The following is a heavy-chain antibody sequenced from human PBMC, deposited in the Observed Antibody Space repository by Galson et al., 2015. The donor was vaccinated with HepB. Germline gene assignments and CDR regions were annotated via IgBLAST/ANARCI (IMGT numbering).Heavy chain of an antibody. Sequence: SLRLSCAASGFTFSSYAMSWVRQAPGKGLEWISVISGSGGSAFYADSVKGRFTTSRDNARNLLYLQMNGLRAEDTAVYFCARNRGYETFDYWGQGALVTVSS. CDR2: ISGSGGSA. V-gene: IGHV3-23*01. D-gene: IGHD5-12*01. J-gene: IGHJ4*02. CDR3: ARNRGYETFDY. CDR1: GFTFSSYA.